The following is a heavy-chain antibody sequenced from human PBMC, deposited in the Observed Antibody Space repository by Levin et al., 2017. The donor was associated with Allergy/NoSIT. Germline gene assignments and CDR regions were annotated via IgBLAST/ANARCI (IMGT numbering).Heavy chain of an antibody. D-gene: IGHD4-17*01. Sequence: ASVKVSCKTSGYSFTHHAMNWVRQAPGQGLEWMGYINTYTGNPTYAQGFTGRFVSSLDSSVSTAYLQISRLKAEDTAVYYCARDPEYGDYIGAFDIWGQGTMVTVSS. CDR1: GYSFTHHA. J-gene: IGHJ3*02. V-gene: IGHV7-4-1*02. CDR2: INTYTGNP. CDR3: ARDPEYGDYIGAFDI.